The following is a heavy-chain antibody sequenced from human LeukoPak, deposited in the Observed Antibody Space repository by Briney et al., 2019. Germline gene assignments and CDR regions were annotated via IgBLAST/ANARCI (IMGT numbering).Heavy chain of an antibody. CDR3: AKSSSGSYLVYYFDY. J-gene: IGHJ4*02. D-gene: IGHD1-26*01. V-gene: IGHV3-48*01. CDR2: ISSNSNTI. CDR1: GFTFSRYS. Sequence: PGGSLRLFCADSGFTFSRYSMNWARQAPGKGLEWVSYISSNSNTIYYADSVKGRFTISRDNGKNSLYLQMNSLRAEDTAVYYCAKSSSGSYLVYYFDYWGQGTLVTVSS.